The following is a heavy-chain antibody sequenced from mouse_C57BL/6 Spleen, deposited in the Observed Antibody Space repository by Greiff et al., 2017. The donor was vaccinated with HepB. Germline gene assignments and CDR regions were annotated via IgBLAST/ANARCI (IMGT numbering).Heavy chain of an antibody. D-gene: IGHD4-1*02. CDR2: ISYDGSN. CDR1: GYSITSGYY. J-gene: IGHJ2*01. V-gene: IGHV3-6*01. Sequence: EVQLQESGPGLVKPSQSLSLTCSVTGYSITSGYYWNWIRQFPGNKLEWMGYISYDGSNNYNPSLKNRISITRDTSKNQFFLKLNSVTTEDTATYYCARANWGDFDYWGQGTTLTVSS. CDR3: ARANWGDFDY.